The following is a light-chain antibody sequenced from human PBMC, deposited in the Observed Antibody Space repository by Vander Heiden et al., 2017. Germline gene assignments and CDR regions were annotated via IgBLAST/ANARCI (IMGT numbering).Light chain of an antibody. CDR2: AAS. CDR1: QGIASH. J-gene: IGKJ4*01. Sequence: DIQMTQSPSSLSASVGDGVTITCRASQGIASHLHWYQQRPGKAPKLLIYAASTLQTGVPSRFSGSGSGTDFTLSISALQPEDSATYYCQQSYSSPLTFGGGTKVEIK. CDR3: QQSYSSPLT. V-gene: IGKV1-39*01.